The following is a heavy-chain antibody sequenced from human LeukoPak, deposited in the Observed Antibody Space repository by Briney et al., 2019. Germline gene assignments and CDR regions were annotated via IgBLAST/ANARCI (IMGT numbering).Heavy chain of an antibody. D-gene: IGHD2-15*01. CDR2: IYYSGST. V-gene: IGHV4-38-2*01. Sequence: GSLRLSCVASGFTFSGYSMNWARQAPGKGLEWIGSIYYSGSTYYNPSLKSRVTISVDTSKNQFSLKLSSVTAADTAVYYCARVPYCSGGSCYSKGVGWFDPRGQGTLVTVSS. CDR3: ARVPYCSGGSCYSKGVGWFDP. CDR1: GFTFSGYS. J-gene: IGHJ5*02.